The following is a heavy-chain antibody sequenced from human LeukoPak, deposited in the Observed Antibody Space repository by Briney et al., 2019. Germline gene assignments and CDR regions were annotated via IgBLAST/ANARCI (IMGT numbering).Heavy chain of an antibody. J-gene: IGHJ6*03. CDR2: SYTSGST. CDR1: GFSISSCTYC. Sequence: PAETLSLTCTASGFSISSCTYCWSCHPQPAGKELESVRRSYTSGSTHYNPSLQSRVTISVDTSKNQFSLKLSSVTAADTAVYYCARDWVGVSSVGPSYYYYMDVWGKGTTVTVSS. CDR3: ARDWVGVSSVGPSYYYYMDV. V-gene: IGHV4-61*02. D-gene: IGHD2-8*02.